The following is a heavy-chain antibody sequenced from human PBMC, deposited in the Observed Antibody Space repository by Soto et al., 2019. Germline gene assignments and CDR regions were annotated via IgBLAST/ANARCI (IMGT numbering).Heavy chain of an antibody. Sequence: ITLKESGATLVKPTRTLTLTCTFSELSLSTSGVHVGWFRQPPGKAVEWLALIYWVDDKRYSPSLKSRLTVTKGTSQHHVVLTMTNMAPVDTATYYCAHMPAGQRLVVDYWGRGTQVTVSS. D-gene: IGHD3-9*01. CDR1: ELSLSTSGVH. CDR2: IYWVDDK. V-gene: IGHV2-5*02. J-gene: IGHJ4*02. CDR3: AHMPAGQRLVVDY.